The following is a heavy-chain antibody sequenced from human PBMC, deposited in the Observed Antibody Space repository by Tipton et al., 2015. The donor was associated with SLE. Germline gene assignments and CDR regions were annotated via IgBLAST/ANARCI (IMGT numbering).Heavy chain of an antibody. CDR1: GGSFSGYY. V-gene: IGHV4-59*01. J-gene: IGHJ4*02. CDR3: ARDREGYDSSGLLMRLFDY. CDR2: IYYSGST. Sequence: GLVKPSETLSLTCAVYGGSFSGYYWSWIRQPPGKGLEWIGYIYYSGSTNYNPSLKSRVTISVDTSKNQFSLKLSSVTAADTAVYYCARDREGYDSSGLLMRLFDYWGQGTLVTVSS. D-gene: IGHD3-22*01.